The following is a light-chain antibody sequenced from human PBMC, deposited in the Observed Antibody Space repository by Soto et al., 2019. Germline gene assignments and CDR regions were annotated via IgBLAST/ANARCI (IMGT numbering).Light chain of an antibody. CDR2: DAS. CDR1: QSVRNY. CDR3: QQRSDWPPS. Sequence: EIVLTQSPATLSLSPGERATLSCRASQSVRNYLAWYQQKPGQAPRLLIYDASSRATGIPARFSGSGSGTDCTLTITSLEPEDFAVYYCQQRSDWPPSLGQGTKLEI. V-gene: IGKV3-11*01. J-gene: IGKJ2*01.